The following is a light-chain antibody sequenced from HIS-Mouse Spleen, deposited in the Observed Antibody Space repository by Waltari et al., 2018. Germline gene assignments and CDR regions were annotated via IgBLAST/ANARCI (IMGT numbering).Light chain of an antibody. V-gene: IGLV3-10*01. CDR1: ALPNKY. CDR3: YSTDSSGNHRV. Sequence: SYELTQPPSVSVSPGQTARITGSGDALPNKYAHWYQQKSGQAPVLVIYEDSKRPSGIPERFSGSSSGTMATLTISGAQVEDEADYYCYSTDSSGNHRVFGGGTKLTVL. J-gene: IGLJ2*01. CDR2: EDS.